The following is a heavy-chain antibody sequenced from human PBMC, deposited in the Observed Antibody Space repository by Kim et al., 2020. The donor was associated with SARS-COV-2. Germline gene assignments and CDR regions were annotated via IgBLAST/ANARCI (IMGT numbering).Heavy chain of an antibody. V-gene: IGHV3-43*02. CDR2: ISGDGGST. Sequence: GGSLRLSCTASGFTFDDYAMHWVRQAPGKGLEWVSLISGDGGSTYYADSVKGRFTISRDNSKNSLYLQMNSLRTEDTALYYCAKAGVGATRYYGMDVWGQGTTVTVSS. CDR3: AKAGVGATRYYGMDV. D-gene: IGHD1-26*01. CDR1: GFTFDDYA. J-gene: IGHJ6*02.